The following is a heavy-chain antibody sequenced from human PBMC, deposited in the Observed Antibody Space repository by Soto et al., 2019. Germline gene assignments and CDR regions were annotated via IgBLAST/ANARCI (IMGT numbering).Heavy chain of an antibody. CDR1: GFTFSSYG. D-gene: IGHD2-15*01. Sequence: GGSLRLSCAASGFTFSSYGMHWVRQAPGKGLEWVAVISYDGSNKYYADSVKGRFTISRDNSKNTLYLQMNSLRAGDTAVYYCAKGPLVVVAATPGDYYMDVWGKGTTVTVSS. CDR3: AKGPLVVVAATPGDYYMDV. CDR2: ISYDGSNK. J-gene: IGHJ6*03. V-gene: IGHV3-30*18.